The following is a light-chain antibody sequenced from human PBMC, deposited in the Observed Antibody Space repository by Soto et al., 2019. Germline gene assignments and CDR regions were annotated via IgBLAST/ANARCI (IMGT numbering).Light chain of an antibody. J-gene: IGKJ1*01. V-gene: IGKV1-39*01. CDR2: AAS. Sequence: DIQMTQSPSSLSASVGDRVTITCRASQSISSYLNWYQQKLGKAPKXLIYAASSLQSGVPSRFSGSGSGTDLTITISSLQPEDGETYYGQQSYSTPRTFGQGTKVDIK. CDR3: QQSYSTPRT. CDR1: QSISSY.